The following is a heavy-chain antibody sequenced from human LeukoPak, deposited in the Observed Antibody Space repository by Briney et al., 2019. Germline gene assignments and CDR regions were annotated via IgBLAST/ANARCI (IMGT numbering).Heavy chain of an antibody. CDR3: ARGGGSSAVEYYYYYGMDV. Sequence: GASVKVSCKASGYTFTGYYMHWVRQAPGQGLEWMGWINPNSGGTNYAQKFQGWVTMTRDTSISTAYMELSRLRSDDTAVYYCARGGGSSAVEYYYYYGMDVWGQGTTVTVSS. J-gene: IGHJ6*02. V-gene: IGHV1-2*04. CDR2: INPNSGGT. CDR1: GYTFTGYY. D-gene: IGHD6-25*01.